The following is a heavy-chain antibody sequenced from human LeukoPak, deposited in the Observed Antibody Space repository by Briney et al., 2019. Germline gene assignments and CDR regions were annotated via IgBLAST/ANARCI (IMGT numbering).Heavy chain of an antibody. CDR1: GGSISNRNYH. CDR2: ICSSGSA. J-gene: IGHJ6*03. CDR3: ARVLTIFGVVPPLNYYMDV. V-gene: IGHV4-39*07. Sequence: SETLSLTCTVSGGSISNRNYHWGWIRQPPGKGLEWIGSICSSGSAYYSPSLKSRVTISLDTSRNQFSLKLNSVTAADTAVYYCARVLTIFGVVPPLNYYMDVWGKGTTVTVSS. D-gene: IGHD3-3*01.